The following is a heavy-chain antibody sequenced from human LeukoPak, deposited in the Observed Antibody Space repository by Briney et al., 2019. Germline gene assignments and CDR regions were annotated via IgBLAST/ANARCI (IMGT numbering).Heavy chain of an antibody. V-gene: IGHV4-34*01. Sequence: PSETLSLTCAVYGGSFSGYYWSWIRQPPGKGLEWIGEINHSGSTNYNPSLKSRVTISVDTSKNQFSLKLSSVTAADTAVYYCARLAGHYYYYYMDVWGKGTTVTVSS. CDR3: ARLAGHYYYYYMDV. J-gene: IGHJ6*03. CDR1: GGSFSGYY. CDR2: INHSGST.